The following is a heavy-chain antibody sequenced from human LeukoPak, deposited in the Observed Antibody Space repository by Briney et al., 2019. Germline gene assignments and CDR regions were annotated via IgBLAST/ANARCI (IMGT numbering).Heavy chain of an antibody. J-gene: IGHJ4*02. D-gene: IGHD6-19*01. CDR3: ARGPVALDY. Sequence: GGSLRLSCAASGFTFSDSHMSWVRQAPGKGLEWVASIQQDGNEKYFVDSVKGRFTISRDNAKNSLYLQMNSLRAEDTAVYYCARGPVALDYWGQGTLVTVSS. CDR2: IQQDGNEK. V-gene: IGHV3-7*01. CDR1: GFTFSDSH.